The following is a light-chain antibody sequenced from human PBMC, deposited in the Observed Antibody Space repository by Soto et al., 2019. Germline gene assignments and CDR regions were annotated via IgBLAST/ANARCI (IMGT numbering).Light chain of an antibody. J-gene: IGKJ2*01. V-gene: IGKV3-11*01. CDR3: QQRNNWPPRDT. CDR1: QSVGTS. Sequence: DIVLTQSPATLSLSPGERATLSCRASQSVGTSLAWYQQRPGQAPRLLLSAASTRATGIPARFSGSGSGTDFTLTISSLQAEDVAVYYCQQRNNWPPRDTFGQGTKVDIK. CDR2: AAS.